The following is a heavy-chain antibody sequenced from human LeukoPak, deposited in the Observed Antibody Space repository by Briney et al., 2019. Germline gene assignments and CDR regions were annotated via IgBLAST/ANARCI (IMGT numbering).Heavy chain of an antibody. D-gene: IGHD5-12*01. CDR3: AKTLSGYDFQPFDY. Sequence: GGSLRLSCAASGFTFDDYAMHWVRQAPGKGLEWVSLISWDGGSTYYADSVKGRFTISRDNSKNSLYLQMNSLRAEDTALYYCAKTLSGYDFQPFDYWGQGTLVTVSS. V-gene: IGHV3-43D*03. CDR2: ISWDGGST. CDR1: GFTFDDYA. J-gene: IGHJ4*02.